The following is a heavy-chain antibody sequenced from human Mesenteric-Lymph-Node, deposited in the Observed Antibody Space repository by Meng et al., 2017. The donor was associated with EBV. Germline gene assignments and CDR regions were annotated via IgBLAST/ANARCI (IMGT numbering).Heavy chain of an antibody. CDR3: ARHRRASSTGDWLDP. CDR1: GVSISGSTYY. D-gene: IGHD2-2*01. V-gene: IGHV4-39*01. Sequence: LQRRGSAPRLVKPSKPLSLNCAVSGVSISGSTYYWAWIRQPPGKGLEWIGTINYSGTTYYNPSLESRFSIFVDTSKNQFSLNLSFVTAADTAVYYCARHRRASSTGDWLDPWGQGTLVTVSS. J-gene: IGHJ5*02. CDR2: INYSGTT.